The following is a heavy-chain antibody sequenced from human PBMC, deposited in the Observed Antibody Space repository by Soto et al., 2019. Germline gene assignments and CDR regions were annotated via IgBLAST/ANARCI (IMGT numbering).Heavy chain of an antibody. D-gene: IGHD3-9*01. V-gene: IGHV1-3*05. Sequence: QVQLVQSGAEEKKPGASVKVSCKASGYTFTSYAMHWVRQAPGQRLEWMGWINAGNGNTKYSQKFQGRVTITRDTSATKANMELSSLRSEDTALYYCATGSLTGYHLDYWGQGTLVTGSS. J-gene: IGHJ4*02. CDR2: INAGNGNT. CDR1: GYTFTSYA. CDR3: ATGSLTGYHLDY.